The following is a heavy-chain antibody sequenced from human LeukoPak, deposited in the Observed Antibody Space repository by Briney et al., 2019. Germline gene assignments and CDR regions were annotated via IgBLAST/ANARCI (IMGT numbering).Heavy chain of an antibody. CDR3: ARDGATSGYYTFFDY. CDR2: ITHTGTTV. V-gene: IGHV3-11*01. Sequence: GGSLRLSCAASGFTFSDHYMGWIRQAPGKGLEWVSYITHTGTTVYYADSVKGRFTISRDNAKNSLFLQMNSLRADDTALYYCARDGATSGYYTFFDYWGRGTLVTVSS. CDR1: GFTFSDHY. J-gene: IGHJ4*02. D-gene: IGHD3-22*01.